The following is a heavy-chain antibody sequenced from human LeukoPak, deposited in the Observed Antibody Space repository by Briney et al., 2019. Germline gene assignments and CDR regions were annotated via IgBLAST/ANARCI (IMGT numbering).Heavy chain of an antibody. V-gene: IGHV1-18*01. D-gene: IGHD3-10*01. CDR2: ISAYNGNT. J-gene: IGHJ5*02. Sequence: GSSVKVSCKASGYTFTSYGISWVRQAPGQGLEWMGWISAYNGNTNYAQKLQGRVTMTTDTSTSTAYMELRSLRSDDTAVYYCARYKAFALWFGESYFDPWGQGTLVTVSS. CDR3: ARYKAFALWFGESYFDP. CDR1: GYTFTSYG.